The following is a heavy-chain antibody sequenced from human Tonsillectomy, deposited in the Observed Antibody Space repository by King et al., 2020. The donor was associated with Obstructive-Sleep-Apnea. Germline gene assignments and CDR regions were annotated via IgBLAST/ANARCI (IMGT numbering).Heavy chain of an antibody. D-gene: IGHD2-2*01. V-gene: IGHV4-31*03. Sequence: QLQESGPGLVKPSQTLSLTCTVSGGSISSGGYYWSWIRQHPGKGLEWIGYIYYSGSTYYNPSLKSRVPISVDTSKNQFSLKLSSVTAAYTAVYYCARERYCSSTSCEDYWGQGTLVTVSS. CDR1: GGSISSGGYY. CDR2: IYYSGST. J-gene: IGHJ4*02. CDR3: ARERYCSSTSCEDY.